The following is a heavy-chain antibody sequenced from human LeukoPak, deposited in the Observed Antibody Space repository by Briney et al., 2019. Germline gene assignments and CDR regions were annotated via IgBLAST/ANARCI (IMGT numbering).Heavy chain of an antibody. CDR3: ARTYERELDY. V-gene: IGHV3-48*01. D-gene: IGHD5-12*01. J-gene: IGHJ4*02. Sequence: GGSLRLSCAASGFTFSSYHMNWVRQAPGKGLELVSYISIISSTIYYADSVKGRFTISRDDAKNSVYLQMNSLRAEDTAVYYCARTYERELDYWGQGTLVTVSS. CDR2: ISIISSTI. CDR1: GFTFSSYH.